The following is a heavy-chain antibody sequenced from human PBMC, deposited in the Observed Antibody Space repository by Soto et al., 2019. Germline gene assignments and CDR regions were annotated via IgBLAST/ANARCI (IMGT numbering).Heavy chain of an antibody. J-gene: IGHJ4*02. CDR3: ARGYYYDSSGYYPDY. V-gene: IGHV3-48*03. D-gene: IGHD3-22*01. CDR1: GFTFSSYE. Sequence: GESLKISCAASGFTFSSYEMNWVRQAPGKGLEWVSYISSSGSTIYYADSVKGRFTISRDNAKNSLYLQMNSLRAEDTAVYYCARGYYYDSSGYYPDYWGQGTLVTVSS. CDR2: ISSSGSTI.